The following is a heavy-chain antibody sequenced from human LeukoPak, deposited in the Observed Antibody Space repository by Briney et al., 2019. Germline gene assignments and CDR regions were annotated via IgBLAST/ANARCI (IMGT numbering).Heavy chain of an antibody. CDR2: IKLDGSEK. Sequence: GGSLRLSCVASGFTFGKYWMSWVRQAPGKGLERVANIKLDGSEKNYVDSVKGRFTISRDNTENSLYLQMNSLRVEDTAVFYCARDQYDTWSRRGNFDSWGQGTLVIVSS. CDR1: GFTFGKYW. D-gene: IGHD3-3*01. J-gene: IGHJ4*02. V-gene: IGHV3-7*03. CDR3: ARDQYDTWSRRGNFDS.